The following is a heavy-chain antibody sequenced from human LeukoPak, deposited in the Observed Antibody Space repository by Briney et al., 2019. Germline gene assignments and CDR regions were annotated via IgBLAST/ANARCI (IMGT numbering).Heavy chain of an antibody. Sequence: QPGGSLRLSCAASGFTFSSYRMNWVRQAPGKGLEWVSYISSSSTTINYADSVKGRFTISRDNGKNTLFLQMNSLRAEDTAVYYCVRDVGFSGRNYFDYWGQGTLVTVSS. CDR1: GFTFSSYR. D-gene: IGHD1-26*01. CDR2: ISSSSTTI. J-gene: IGHJ4*02. CDR3: VRDVGFSGRNYFDY. V-gene: IGHV3-48*01.